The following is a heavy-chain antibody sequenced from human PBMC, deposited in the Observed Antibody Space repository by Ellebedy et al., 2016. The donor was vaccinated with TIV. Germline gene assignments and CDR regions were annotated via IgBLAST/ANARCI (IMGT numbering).Heavy chain of an antibody. CDR3: AREVGGGGAY. CDR1: GFTFSSYW. Sequence: GGSLRLXXAASGFTFSSYWMNWVRQAPGKGLEWVANIKQDGSVKYYVDSVKGRFTISRDNAKNSLHLQMNSLRPEDTAVYYCAREVGGGGAYWGQGTLVTVSS. J-gene: IGHJ4*02. D-gene: IGHD2-21*01. V-gene: IGHV3-7*01. CDR2: IKQDGSVK.